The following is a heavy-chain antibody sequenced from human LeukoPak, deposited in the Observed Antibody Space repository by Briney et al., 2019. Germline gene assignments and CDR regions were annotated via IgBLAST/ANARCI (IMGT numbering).Heavy chain of an antibody. D-gene: IGHD2-2*01. Sequence: GGSLRLSCAASGFTFSSYAMSWVRQAPGKGLEWVSAISGSGGSTYYADSVKGRFTISRDNAKNSLYLQMNSLRAEDTAVYYCARDGPLYCSSTSCYGTYYFDYWGQGTLVTVSS. V-gene: IGHV3-23*01. CDR3: ARDGPLYCSSTSCYGTYYFDY. CDR1: GFTFSSYA. J-gene: IGHJ4*02. CDR2: ISGSGGST.